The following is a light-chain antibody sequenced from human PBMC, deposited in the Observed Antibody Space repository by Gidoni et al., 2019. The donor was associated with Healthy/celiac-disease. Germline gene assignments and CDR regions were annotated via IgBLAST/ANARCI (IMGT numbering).Light chain of an antibody. CDR3: CSYAGRVV. J-gene: IGLJ3*02. CDR1: SSDVGGYNY. V-gene: IGLV2-11*01. Sequence: QSALTQPRSVSRSPGQSVTISCTGTSSDVGGYNYVSWYQQHPGKATKLMIYDVSKRPSGVPDRFSGSKSGNTASLTISGLQAEDGADYFCCSYAGRVVFGGGTKLTVL. CDR2: DVS.